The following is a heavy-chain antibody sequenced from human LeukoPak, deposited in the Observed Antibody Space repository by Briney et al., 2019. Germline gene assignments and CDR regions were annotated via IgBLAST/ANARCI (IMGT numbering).Heavy chain of an antibody. CDR1: GFTFDDYA. Sequence: PGGSLRLSCAASGFTFDDYAMHWVRQAPGKGLEWVSGISWNSGSIAYADSVKGRFTISRDNAKNSLYLQMNSLRADDTALYYCAKDLSYSSSWSHFDYWGQGTLVTVSS. CDR3: AKDLSYSSSWSHFDY. CDR2: ISWNSGSI. J-gene: IGHJ4*02. D-gene: IGHD6-13*01. V-gene: IGHV3-9*01.